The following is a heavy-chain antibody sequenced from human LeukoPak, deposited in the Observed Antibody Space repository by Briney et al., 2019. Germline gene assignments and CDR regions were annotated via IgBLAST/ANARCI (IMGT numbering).Heavy chain of an antibody. CDR1: GFTFSNAW. Sequence: GGSLRLSCAASGFTFSNAWMSWVRQAPGKGLEWVGRIKSKTDGGTTDYAAPVKGRFTISRDGSKNTLYLQMNSLKTEDTAVYYCTTGPIAYYFDYWGQGTLVTVSS. CDR3: TTGPIAYYFDY. V-gene: IGHV3-15*01. CDR2: IKSKTDGGTT. J-gene: IGHJ4*02.